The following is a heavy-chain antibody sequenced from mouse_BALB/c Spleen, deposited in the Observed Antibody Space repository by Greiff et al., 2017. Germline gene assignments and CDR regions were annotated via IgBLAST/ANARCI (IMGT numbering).Heavy chain of an antibody. V-gene: IGHV1S81*02. CDR3: TRDWLGPYYYAMDY. CDR2: INPSNGGT. Sequence: VQLQQPGAELVKPGASVNLSCKASGYTFTSYYMYWVKQRPGQGLEWIGGINPSNGGTNFNEKFKSKATLTVDKSSSTAYMQLSSLTSEDSAVYYCTRDWLGPYYYAMDYWGQGTSVTVSS. J-gene: IGHJ4*01. D-gene: IGHD3-3*01. CDR1: GYTFTSYY.